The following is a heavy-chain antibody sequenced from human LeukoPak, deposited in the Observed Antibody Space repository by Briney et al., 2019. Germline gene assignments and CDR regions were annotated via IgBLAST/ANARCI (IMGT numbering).Heavy chain of an antibody. CDR2: IYYSGST. CDR3: ARVWELPYFDY. D-gene: IGHD1-26*01. CDR1: GGSISSYY. Sequence: SETLSLTCTVSGGSISSYYWSWIRQPPGKGLEWIGYIYYSGSTNYNPSLKSRVTISVDTSKNQISLKLSPVTAADTAVYYCARVWELPYFDYWGQGTLVTVSS. V-gene: IGHV4-59*01. J-gene: IGHJ4*02.